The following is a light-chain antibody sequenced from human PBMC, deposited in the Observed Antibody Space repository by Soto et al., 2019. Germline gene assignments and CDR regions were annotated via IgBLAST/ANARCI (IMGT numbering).Light chain of an antibody. Sequence: DIQMTQSQSSLSASLLDRVTIXFRASQGISSYLAWYQQKPGKAPKLLIYTASLLESGVPSRFSGSGFGTDFTLTVSSLQPEDVATYYCQQSNTLVTFGGGTKVDIK. CDR3: QQSNTLVT. V-gene: IGKV1-12*01. CDR1: QGISSY. J-gene: IGKJ4*01. CDR2: TAS.